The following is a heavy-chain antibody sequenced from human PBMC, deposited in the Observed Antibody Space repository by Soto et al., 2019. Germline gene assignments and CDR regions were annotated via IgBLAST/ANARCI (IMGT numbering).Heavy chain of an antibody. Sequence: SETLSLTCAVSGASVKTGGYYWTWIRQPPGKGLERIGYIFYRSTTYYNPSLKSRVTISVDTSKNQFSLKLSSVTAADTAVYYCARARATVTTSWGQGTLVTVSS. CDR2: IFYRSTT. V-gene: IGHV4-39*01. CDR1: GASVKTGGYY. J-gene: IGHJ5*02. D-gene: IGHD4-17*01. CDR3: ARARATVTTS.